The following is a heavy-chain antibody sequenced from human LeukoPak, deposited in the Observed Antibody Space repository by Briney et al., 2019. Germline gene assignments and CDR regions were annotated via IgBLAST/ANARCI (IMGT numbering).Heavy chain of an antibody. D-gene: IGHD6-13*01. CDR3: ARDSWLYSSSWKYYYYYGMDV. V-gene: IGHV3-21*01. Sequence: GGSLRLSCAASGFTFSSYSMNWVRQAPGKGLEWVSSISSSSSYIYYADSVKGRFTIPRDNAKNSLYLQMNSLRAEDTAVYYCARDSWLYSSSWKYYYYYGMDVWGQGTTVTVSS. CDR1: GFTFSSYS. CDR2: ISSSSSYI. J-gene: IGHJ6*02.